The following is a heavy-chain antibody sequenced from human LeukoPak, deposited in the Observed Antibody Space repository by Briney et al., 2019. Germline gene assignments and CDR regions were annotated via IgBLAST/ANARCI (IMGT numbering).Heavy chain of an antibody. J-gene: IGHJ4*02. CDR2: MNPNSGNT. Sequence: ASVKVSCKASGYTFTNYDINWVRQATGQGLEWMGYMNPNSGNTGYAQKLQGRVTITKNTSISTAYMELSSLRSEDTAVYYCAREGFDYWGQGTLVTVSS. V-gene: IGHV1-8*03. CDR1: GYTFTNYD. CDR3: AREGFDY.